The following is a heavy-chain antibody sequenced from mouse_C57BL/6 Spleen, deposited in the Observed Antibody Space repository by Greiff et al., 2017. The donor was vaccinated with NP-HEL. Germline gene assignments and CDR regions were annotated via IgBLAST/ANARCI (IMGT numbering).Heavy chain of an antibody. CDR2: IDPSDSYT. CDR3: ASGYSNPAWFAY. V-gene: IGHV1-50*01. J-gene: IGHJ3*01. CDR1: GYTFTSYW. D-gene: IGHD2-5*01. Sequence: QVQLQQPGAELVKPGASVKLSCKASGYTFTSYWMQWVKQRPGQGLEWIGEIDPSDSYTNYNQKFKGKATLTVDTSSSTAYMQLSSLTSEDSAVYYCASGYSNPAWFAYWGQGTLVTVSA.